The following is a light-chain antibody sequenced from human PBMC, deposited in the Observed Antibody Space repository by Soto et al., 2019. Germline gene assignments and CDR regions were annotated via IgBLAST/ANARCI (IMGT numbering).Light chain of an antibody. CDR1: SSDVGGYNY. J-gene: IGLJ1*01. CDR2: DVS. CDR3: SSYTSSSTEV. Sequence: QSALTQPSSVSGSPGQASTISCTGTSSDVGGYNYVSWYQQHPGKAPKLMIYDVSNRPSGVSNRFYGSKSGKTASLTISWLQAEDEADYYCSSYTSSSTEVFGTGTKVTVL. V-gene: IGLV2-14*01.